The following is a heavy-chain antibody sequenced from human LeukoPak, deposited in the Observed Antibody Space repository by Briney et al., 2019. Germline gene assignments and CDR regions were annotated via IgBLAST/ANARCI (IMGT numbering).Heavy chain of an antibody. CDR3: ARSPGIWCGEAPSLFDY. Sequence: GASVNVSCKASGYTFTSYGMSWVRQAPGKGLEWMGGISAYNGNKNYAHKLQGRVTMTTDTSTSKIYMELRSLRSDDTAAYYCARSPGIWCGEAPSLFDYWGQGTLVTVSS. CDR1: GYTFTSYG. CDR2: ISAYNGNK. D-gene: IGHD3-10*01. V-gene: IGHV1-18*04. J-gene: IGHJ4*02.